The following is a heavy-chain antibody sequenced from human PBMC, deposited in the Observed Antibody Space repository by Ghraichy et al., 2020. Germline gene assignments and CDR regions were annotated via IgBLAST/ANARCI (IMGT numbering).Heavy chain of an antibody. CDR3: AKGYYHDSSGYLPCFDY. CDR1: GFTFSSYG. V-gene: IGHV3-30*18. CDR2: ISYEGSNK. Sequence: GGSLRLSCAASGFTFSSYGMHWVRQAPGKGLEWVAVISYEGSNKYYADSVKGRFTISRDNSKNTLYVQMNSLRAEDTAVYYCAKGYYHDSSGYLPCFDYWGQGTLVTVSS. D-gene: IGHD3-22*01. J-gene: IGHJ4*02.